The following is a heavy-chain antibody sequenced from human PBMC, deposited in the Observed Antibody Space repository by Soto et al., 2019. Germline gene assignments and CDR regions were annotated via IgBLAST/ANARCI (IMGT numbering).Heavy chain of an antibody. D-gene: IGHD3-3*02. J-gene: IGHJ4*02. CDR1: GDSVSRNGVA. CDR2: TYNRSKWSS. CDR3: VRGQHSAFAY. V-gene: IGHV6-1*01. Sequence: QVQLRQSGPGLVKPSQTLSLTCAISGDSVSRNGVAWNWIRQSPSRSLEWLGRTYNRSKWSSDYAVSLNSRITINPDTSKSQVSLQLNSVTPEDTAVYYSVRGQHSAFAYWGQGTLVSVSS.